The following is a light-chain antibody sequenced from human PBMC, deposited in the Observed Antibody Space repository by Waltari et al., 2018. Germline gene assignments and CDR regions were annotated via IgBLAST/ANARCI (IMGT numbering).Light chain of an antibody. CDR1: ESISTW. CDR3: QQYSYFST. V-gene: IGKV1-5*03. J-gene: IGKJ2*01. CDR2: RTS. Sequence: DIQMTQSPSTLSTSVGDIVTITCRASESISTWVAWYQQKPGQAPKLLIYRTSNLQSGVPPRFSGSGSGTEFTLTIRSLQPGDFATYFCQQYSYFSTFGQGTKLEIK.